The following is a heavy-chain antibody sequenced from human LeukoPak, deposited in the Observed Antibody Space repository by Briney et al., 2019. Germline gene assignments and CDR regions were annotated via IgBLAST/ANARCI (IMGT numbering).Heavy chain of an antibody. D-gene: IGHD2-8*01. CDR2: ISGSGAGI. V-gene: IGHV3-23*01. Sequence: GGSLRLSCTASGFTFSNYAMSWVRQAPGKGLEWVSVISGSGAGIYYADSVKGRFTISRDNSKNTLYLQMNCLRAQDTAVYYFAKAVGCSNCVCAPLGAFDVWGQGTMVTISS. J-gene: IGHJ3*01. CDR3: AKAVGCSNCVCAPLGAFDV. CDR1: GFTFSNYA.